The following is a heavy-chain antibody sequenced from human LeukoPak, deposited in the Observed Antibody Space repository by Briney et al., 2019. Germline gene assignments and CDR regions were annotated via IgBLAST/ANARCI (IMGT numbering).Heavy chain of an antibody. Sequence: SETLSLTCTVSGGSVRSGSYYWNWIRQPPGKGLEWIGHVYDSGSTTYNPSVKSRVIISQDTSKNEFSLKLKSVTAADTAVYYCARGHYSSGWYLDYWGQGALVSVSS. V-gene: IGHV4-61*01. D-gene: IGHD6-19*01. J-gene: IGHJ4*02. CDR1: GGSVRSGSYY. CDR2: VYDSGST. CDR3: ARGHYSSGWYLDY.